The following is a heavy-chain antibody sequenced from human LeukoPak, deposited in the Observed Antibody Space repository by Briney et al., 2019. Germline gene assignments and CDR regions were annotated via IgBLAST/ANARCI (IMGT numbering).Heavy chain of an antibody. CDR1: GFTFSSYS. Sequence: GGSLRLSCAASGFTFSSYSMNWVRQAPGKGLEWASAISGSGGSTYYADSVKGRFTISRDNSKNTLYLQMNSLRAEDTAVYYCAKDGIAAPSDYWGQGTLVTVSS. CDR3: AKDGIAAPSDY. V-gene: IGHV3-23*01. CDR2: ISGSGGST. D-gene: IGHD6-13*01. J-gene: IGHJ4*02.